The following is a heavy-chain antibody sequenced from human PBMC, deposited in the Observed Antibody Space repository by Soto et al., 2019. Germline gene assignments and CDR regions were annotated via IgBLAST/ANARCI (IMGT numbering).Heavy chain of an antibody. V-gene: IGHV3-30-3*01. Sequence: QVRLVESGGGVVQPGRSLRLSCTASGFSFSSYAMYWFRQPPGKGLEWVAVISHDGINKYYADSVKGRVTVSRDNSNHSLDLQMNSRRGENTAMYYCARDMYSSDYFVKWFEPWGQGTLVTVSS. CDR2: ISHDGINK. J-gene: IGHJ5*02. D-gene: IGHD6-19*01. CDR1: GFSFSSYA. CDR3: ARDMYSSDYFVKWFEP.